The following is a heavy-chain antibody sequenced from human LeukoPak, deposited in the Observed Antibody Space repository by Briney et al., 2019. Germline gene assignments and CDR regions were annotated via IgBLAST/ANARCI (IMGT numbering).Heavy chain of an antibody. D-gene: IGHD4-23*01. CDR2: ISSSSSTI. Sequence: PGGSLRLSCAASGFTFSSYSMNWVRQAPGKGLEWVSYISSSSSTIYYADSVKGRFTISRDNAKNSLYLQMNSLRDVDTAVYYCARVQPPPTVVTPRYYYYGMDVWGQGTTVTVSS. CDR3: ARVQPPPTVVTPRYYYYGMDV. V-gene: IGHV3-48*02. J-gene: IGHJ6*02. CDR1: GFTFSSYS.